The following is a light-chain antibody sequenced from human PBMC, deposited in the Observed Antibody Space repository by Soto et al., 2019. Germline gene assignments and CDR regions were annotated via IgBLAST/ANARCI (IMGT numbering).Light chain of an antibody. Sequence: QSVLTQPPSVSGAPGQRVTISCTGSSSNIGAGYDAHWYQQFPGTAPKLLIYGNSNRPSGVPDRFSGSKSGTSASLAITGLQAEDEAIYSCQSYDSSLSGWVFGGGTKLTVL. CDR3: QSYDSSLSGWV. CDR2: GNS. V-gene: IGLV1-40*01. J-gene: IGLJ3*02. CDR1: SSNIGAGYD.